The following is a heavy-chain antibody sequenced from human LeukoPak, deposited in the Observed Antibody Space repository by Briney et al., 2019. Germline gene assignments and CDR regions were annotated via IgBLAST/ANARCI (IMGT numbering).Heavy chain of an antibody. CDR2: IYTSGST. V-gene: IGHV4-4*07. CDR3: ARTNSSGWHDYYYMDV. D-gene: IGHD6-19*01. CDR1: GGSISSYY. J-gene: IGHJ6*03. Sequence: SETLSLTCTVSGGSISSYYWSWIRQPARKGLEWIGRIYTSGSTNYNPSLKSRVTMSVDTSKNQFSLKLSSVTAADTAVYYCARTNSSGWHDYYYMDVWGKGTTVTVSS.